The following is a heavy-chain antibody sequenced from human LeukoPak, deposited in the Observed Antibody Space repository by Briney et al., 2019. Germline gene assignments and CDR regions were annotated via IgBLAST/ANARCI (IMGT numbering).Heavy chain of an antibody. CDR1: GFTFSSYW. V-gene: IGHV3-49*04. CDR3: TRDPGDSSGYYFRAVLLPFDY. J-gene: IGHJ4*02. Sequence: PGGSLRLSCAASGFTFSSYWMSWVRQAPGKGLEWVGFIRSKAYGGTTEYAASVKGRFTISRDDSKSIAYLQMNSLKTEDTAVYYCTRDPGDSSGYYFRAVLLPFDYWGQGTLVTVSS. D-gene: IGHD3-22*01. CDR2: IRSKAYGGTT.